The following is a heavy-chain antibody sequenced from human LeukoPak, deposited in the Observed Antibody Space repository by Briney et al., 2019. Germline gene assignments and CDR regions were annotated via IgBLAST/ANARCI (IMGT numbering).Heavy chain of an antibody. D-gene: IGHD5-18*01. V-gene: IGHV3-23*01. CDR1: GFTFSNYA. Sequence: PGGSLRLSCGASGFTFSNYAMSWVRQAPGKGLEWVSGINDNGSTRFYAASVKGRFTSSRDNPKNTLYLQMNGLRVEDTAVYYCARVLDTAFDYWGQGTLVTVSS. J-gene: IGHJ4*02. CDR3: ARVLDTAFDY. CDR2: INDNGSTR.